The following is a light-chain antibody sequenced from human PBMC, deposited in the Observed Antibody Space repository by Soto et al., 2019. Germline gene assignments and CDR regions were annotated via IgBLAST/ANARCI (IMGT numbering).Light chain of an antibody. CDR3: QQYNSYTIT. CDR2: KAS. V-gene: IGKV1-5*03. CDR1: QSISSW. J-gene: IGKJ5*01. Sequence: IQMTQSPSTLSASVGDRVTITCRASQSISSWLAWYQQKPGKAPKLLIYKASSLESGDPSRFSGSGSGTEFTLTISSLQPDDFATYYCQQYNSYTITFGQGTRLEIK.